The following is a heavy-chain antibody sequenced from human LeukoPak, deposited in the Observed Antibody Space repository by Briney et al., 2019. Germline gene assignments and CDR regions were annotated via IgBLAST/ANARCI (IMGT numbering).Heavy chain of an antibody. D-gene: IGHD5-24*01. CDR2: ISDRGGGNT. V-gene: IGHV3-23*01. CDR3: AKEAGSSHKVEN. Sequence: GGSLRLSCAASGFTFTSFAMSWVRQAPGKGLEWVSAISDRGGGNTHYADSVKGRFAIFRDISKNTLYLQMNSLRVEDTAVYYCAKEAGSSHKVENWGQGTLVTVSS. CDR1: GFTFTSFA. J-gene: IGHJ4*02.